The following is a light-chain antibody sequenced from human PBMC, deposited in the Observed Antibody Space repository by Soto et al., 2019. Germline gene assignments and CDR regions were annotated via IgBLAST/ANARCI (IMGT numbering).Light chain of an antibody. CDR2: GAS. CDR1: QSVSSN. V-gene: IGKV3-15*01. CDR3: QQYKDWPTGT. J-gene: IGKJ1*01. Sequence: EIVMTQSPATLSVSPGERATLSCRASQSVSSNLAWYQQKPCQAPRLLLYGASTRATGIPARFTGSGSGTEFTLTISSLQSEDFAVYYCQQYKDWPTGTFGQGTKVDIK.